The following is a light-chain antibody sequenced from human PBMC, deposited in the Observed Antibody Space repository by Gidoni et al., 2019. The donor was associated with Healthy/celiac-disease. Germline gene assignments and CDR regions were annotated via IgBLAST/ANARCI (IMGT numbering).Light chain of an antibody. CDR3: HQYALPPRT. Sequence: IVLTQSPGTLSLSPGERATLSCRASQSVGANYLSWYQLKPGQAPRLLIYGASSSATGIPDRFSGSGSGTDFTLTINILEPEDGAVYYCHQYALPPRTFGQGTKVELK. J-gene: IGKJ1*01. V-gene: IGKV3-20*01. CDR1: QSVGANY. CDR2: GAS.